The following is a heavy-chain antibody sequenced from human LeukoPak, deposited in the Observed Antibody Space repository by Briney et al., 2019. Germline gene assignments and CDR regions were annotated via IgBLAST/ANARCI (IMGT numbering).Heavy chain of an antibody. CDR3: AKGFPGGSYYVFDY. Sequence: GGSLRLSCAASGFTLSTYAMSWVRQAPGKRLEWVSAISGSGGSTYYADSVKGRITISRDNSKNTLYLQMNSLRAEDTAVYYCAKGFPGGSYYVFDYWGQGTLVTVSS. CDR2: ISGSGGST. J-gene: IGHJ4*02. V-gene: IGHV3-23*01. CDR1: GFTLSTYA. D-gene: IGHD1-26*01.